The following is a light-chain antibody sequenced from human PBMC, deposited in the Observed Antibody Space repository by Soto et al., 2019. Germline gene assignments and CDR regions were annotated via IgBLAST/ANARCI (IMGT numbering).Light chain of an antibody. CDR2: EVI. J-gene: IGLJ1*01. CDR1: SNDVGGYNY. V-gene: IGLV2-8*01. Sequence: QPVLTQPPSASGSPGQSVTISCTGTSNDVGGYNYVSWYQQHPGKAPKLLIYEVIARPSGVPDRFSGSKSGNTASLTVSGLQADDEAYYYCSSYAGSEKFVFGTGTKVTVL. CDR3: SSYAGSEKFV.